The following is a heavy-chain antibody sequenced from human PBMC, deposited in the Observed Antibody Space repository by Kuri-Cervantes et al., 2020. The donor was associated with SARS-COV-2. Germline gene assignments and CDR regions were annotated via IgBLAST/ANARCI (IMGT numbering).Heavy chain of an antibody. J-gene: IGHJ4*02. V-gene: IGHV3-23*01. D-gene: IGHD1-26*01. CDR2: ISGSGGST. CDR3: AKPTVRGELAFDY. CDR1: GFPFSSYG. Sequence: GESLKISCSASGFPFSSYGMSWVRQAPGKGLEWVSAISGSGGSTYYADSVKGRFTIYRDNSKNTLYLQMNSLRAEDTAVYYCAKPTVRGELAFDYWGQGTLVTVSS.